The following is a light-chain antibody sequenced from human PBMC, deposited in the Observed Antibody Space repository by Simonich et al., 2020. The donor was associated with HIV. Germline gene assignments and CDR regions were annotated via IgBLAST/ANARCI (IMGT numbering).Light chain of an antibody. J-gene: IGKJ2*01. CDR3: QQYGSSPYT. CDR1: PSVSSN. CDR2: GAS. Sequence: EIVMTQSPATLSVSPVERATLSCRASPSVSSNLAWYQQKPGQAPRLLIYGASTRATGIPARFSGSGSGTDFTLTISRLEPEDFAVYYCQQYGSSPYTFGQGTKLEIK. V-gene: IGKV3-15*01.